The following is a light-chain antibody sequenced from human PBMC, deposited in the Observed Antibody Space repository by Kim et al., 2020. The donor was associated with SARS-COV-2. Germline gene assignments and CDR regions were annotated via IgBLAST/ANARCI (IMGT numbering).Light chain of an antibody. V-gene: IGKV3-20*01. CDR1: QSVSSSY. J-gene: IGKJ5*01. CDR3: QQYDDPGAT. Sequence: APGARSPLSCRASQSVSSSYLAWYQQKPGQAPRLLIYGASSRATGIPDRFSGSGSGTDFTLTISRLEPEDFAVYYCQQYDDPGATFGQGTRLEIK. CDR2: GAS.